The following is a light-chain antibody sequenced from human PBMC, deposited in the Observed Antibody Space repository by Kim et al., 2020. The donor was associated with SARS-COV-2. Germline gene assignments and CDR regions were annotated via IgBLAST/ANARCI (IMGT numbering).Light chain of an antibody. Sequence: QSALTQPASVSGSPGQSITISCTGTTTDIGAYNYVSWYQQYPDKAPKLIISDVSHRLSGVSDRFSGSKSANAASLTISGPQPEDEADYYCSSYSTTSLGVFGGGTQLTVL. J-gene: IGLJ3*02. CDR3: SSYSTTSLGV. V-gene: IGLV2-14*03. CDR2: DVS. CDR1: TTDIGAYNY.